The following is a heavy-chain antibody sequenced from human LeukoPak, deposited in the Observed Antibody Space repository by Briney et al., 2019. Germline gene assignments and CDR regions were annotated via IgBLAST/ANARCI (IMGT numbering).Heavy chain of an antibody. CDR2: ISASGGST. Sequence: GGSLRLSCAASGFTFNSYAMTWVRQAPGKGLEWVSGISASGGSTYYADSVKGRFTISRDNFKNTLYLQMNSLRAEDTAVYYCAKGHYPDAYYGGDFYYSYWGQGSLVTVSS. CDR1: GFTFNSYA. V-gene: IGHV3-23*01. D-gene: IGHD2-21*02. J-gene: IGHJ4*02. CDR3: AKGHYPDAYYGGDFYYSY.